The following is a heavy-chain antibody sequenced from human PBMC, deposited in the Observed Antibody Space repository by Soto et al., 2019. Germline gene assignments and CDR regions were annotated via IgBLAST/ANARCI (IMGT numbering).Heavy chain of an antibody. CDR2: IYSGGST. V-gene: IGHV3-53*01. Sequence: PGGSLRLSCAASGFTVSSNYMSWVRQAPGKGLEWVSVIYSGGSTYYADSVKGRFTITRDNSKNTLYLQMNSLRAEDTAVYYCGRVSFFYYVSGGHFDFGGQGKLVTVSS. D-gene: IGHD3-22*01. J-gene: IGHJ4*01. CDR1: GFTVSSNY. CDR3: GRVSFFYYVSGGHFDF.